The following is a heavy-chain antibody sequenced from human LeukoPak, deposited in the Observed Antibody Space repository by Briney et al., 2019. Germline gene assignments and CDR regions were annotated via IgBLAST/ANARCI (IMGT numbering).Heavy chain of an antibody. D-gene: IGHD6-6*01. Sequence: PGGSLRLSCAASGFTFSSYSMNWVRQAPGKGLEWVSYISSSSSTIYYTDSVKGRFTVSRDNAKNSLSLQMNSLRDEDTAVYYCAGGVYSTSAGAFDIWGQGTMVTVSS. CDR1: GFTFSSYS. J-gene: IGHJ3*02. CDR3: AGGVYSTSAGAFDI. V-gene: IGHV3-48*02. CDR2: ISSSSSTI.